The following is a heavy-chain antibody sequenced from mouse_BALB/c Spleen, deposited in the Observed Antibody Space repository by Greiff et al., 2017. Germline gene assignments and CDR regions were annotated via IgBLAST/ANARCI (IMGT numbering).Heavy chain of an antibody. V-gene: IGHV5-17*02. CDR1: GFTFSSFG. CDR2: ISSGSSTI. Sequence: EVKVVESGGGLVQPGGSRKLSCAASGFTFSSFGMHWVRQAPEKGLEWVAYISSGSSTIYYADTVKGRFTISRDNPRNTLFLQMTSLRSEDTAMYYCARLSTARYFDVWGAGTTVTVSS. CDR3: ARLSTARYFDV. J-gene: IGHJ1*01. D-gene: IGHD1-2*01.